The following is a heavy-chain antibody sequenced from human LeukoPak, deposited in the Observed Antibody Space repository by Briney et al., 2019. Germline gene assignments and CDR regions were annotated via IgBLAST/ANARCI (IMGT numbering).Heavy chain of an antibody. Sequence: ASVKVSCKASGYTFTSYYMHWMRQAPGQGLEWMGIINPSGGSTSYAQKFQGRVTMTRDTSTSTVYMELSSLRSEDTAVYCCARDLGGSYPDYWGQGTLVTVSS. J-gene: IGHJ4*02. V-gene: IGHV1-46*01. CDR1: GYTFTSYY. CDR2: INPSGGST. D-gene: IGHD1-26*01. CDR3: ARDLGGSYPDY.